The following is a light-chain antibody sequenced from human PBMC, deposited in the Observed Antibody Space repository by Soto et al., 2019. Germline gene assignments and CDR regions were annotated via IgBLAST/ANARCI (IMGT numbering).Light chain of an antibody. J-gene: IGLJ3*02. Sequence: QSVLTQPRSVSGSPGQSVTISCTGTSSDVGGYNYVSWYQQHPGKVPKLMIYDVNKRPSGVPDRFSGSKSGNTASLTISGLQAEDEADYYCCSYAGSYTWVFGGGTKLTVL. CDR3: CSYAGSYTWV. CDR1: SSDVGGYNY. CDR2: DVN. V-gene: IGLV2-11*01.